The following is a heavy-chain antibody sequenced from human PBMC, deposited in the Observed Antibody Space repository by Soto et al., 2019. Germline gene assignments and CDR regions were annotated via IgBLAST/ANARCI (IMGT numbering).Heavy chain of an antibody. V-gene: IGHV3-74*01. Sequence: AGGSLRLSCAASGFTFSSYYMHWVRQAPGKGLVWVSHVNTDGRTTDYADSVKGRFTISRDNAKNTLYLQMNSLRAEDTAVYYCARLGIPASGCLGFYYWGQGALVTVS. J-gene: IGHJ4*02. CDR2: VNTDGRTT. D-gene: IGHD6-13*01. CDR1: GFTFSSYY. CDR3: ARLGIPASGCLGFYY.